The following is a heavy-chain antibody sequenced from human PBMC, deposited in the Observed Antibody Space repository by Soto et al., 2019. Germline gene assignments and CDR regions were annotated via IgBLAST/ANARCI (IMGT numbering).Heavy chain of an antibody. D-gene: IGHD3-10*01. V-gene: IGHV3-30*18. J-gene: IGHJ4*02. CDR2: IAYDGSTK. CDR3: AKASGSGQWYGELDK. CDR1: GFTFNNYG. Sequence: PGGSLRLSCEVSGFTFNNYGMHWVRQAPGKGLEWVSLIAYDGSTKYYADSVKGRFTISRDGFKNTLYLQMDSLRPEDTAVYYCAKASGSGQWYGELDKWGQGTLVTVSS.